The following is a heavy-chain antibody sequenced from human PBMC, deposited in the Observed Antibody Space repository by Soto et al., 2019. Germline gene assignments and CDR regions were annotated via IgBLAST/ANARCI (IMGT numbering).Heavy chain of an antibody. J-gene: IGHJ4*02. CDR1: GGTFSSYA. CDR3: AREFTATYYYDSSGYNPFDY. V-gene: IGHV1-69*13. D-gene: IGHD3-22*01. CDR2: IIPIFGTA. Sequence: SVKVSCKASGGTFSSYAISWVRQAPGQGLEWMGGIIPIFGTANYAQKFQGRVTITADESTSTAYMELSSLRSEDTAVYYCAREFTATYYYDSSGYNPFDYWGQGTLVTVS.